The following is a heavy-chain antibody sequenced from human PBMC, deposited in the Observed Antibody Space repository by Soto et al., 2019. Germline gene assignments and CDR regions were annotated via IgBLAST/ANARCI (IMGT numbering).Heavy chain of an antibody. V-gene: IGHV3-23*01. CDR1: GFTFSSYA. CDR2: ISGSGGST. D-gene: IGHD2-2*01. Sequence: GGSLRLSCAASGFTFSSYAMSWVRQAPGKGLEWVSAISGSGGSTYYADSVKGQSTISRDNSKNTLYLQMNSLRAEDTAVYYCAKEDIVVVPAATFDYWGQGTLVTVSS. CDR3: AKEDIVVVPAATFDY. J-gene: IGHJ4*02.